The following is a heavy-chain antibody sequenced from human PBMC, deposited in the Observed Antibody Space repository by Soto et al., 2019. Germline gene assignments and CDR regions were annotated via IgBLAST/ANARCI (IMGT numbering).Heavy chain of an antibody. CDR1: GYTFTCYY. CDR2: INPNSGGT. D-gene: IGHD1-7*01. V-gene: IGHV1-2*04. J-gene: IGHJ4*02. CDR3: ARGARITGTCFDY. Sequence: AASVKVSFKAAGYTFTCYYMHWVLQAPGQGLEWMGWINPNSGGTNYAQKFQGWVTMTRDTSISTAYMELSRLRSDDTAVYYCARGARITGTCFDYWGQGTLVTVSS.